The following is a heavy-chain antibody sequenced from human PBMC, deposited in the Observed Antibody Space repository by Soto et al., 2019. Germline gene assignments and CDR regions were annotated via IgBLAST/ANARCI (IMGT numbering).Heavy chain of an antibody. CDR2: IIPIFGTA. V-gene: IGHV1-69*01. D-gene: IGHD6-6*01. J-gene: IGHJ6*02. Sequence: QVQLVQSGAEVKKPGSSVKVSCKASGGTFSSYAISWVRQAPGQGLEWMGGIIPIFGTANYAQKFQGRVTITADESTSTAYMELSSLRSEDTAVYYCARGLSAARRGDYYYCMDVWGQGTTVTVSS. CDR3: ARGLSAARRGDYYYCMDV. CDR1: GGTFSSYA.